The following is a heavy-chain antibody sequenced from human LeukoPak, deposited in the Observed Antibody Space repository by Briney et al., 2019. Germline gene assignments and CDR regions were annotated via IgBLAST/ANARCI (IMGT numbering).Heavy chain of an antibody. V-gene: IGHV3-30*03. CDR1: GFTFSSYG. CDR2: ISYDGSNK. Sequence: PGGSLRLSCAASGFTFSSYGMHWVRQAPGKGLEWVAVISYDGSNKYYADSVKGRFTISRDNSKNTLYLQMNSLRAEDTAVYYCARDAPVFGGLQYPNYWGQGTLVTVSS. D-gene: IGHD5-24*01. J-gene: IGHJ4*02. CDR3: ARDAPVFGGLQYPNY.